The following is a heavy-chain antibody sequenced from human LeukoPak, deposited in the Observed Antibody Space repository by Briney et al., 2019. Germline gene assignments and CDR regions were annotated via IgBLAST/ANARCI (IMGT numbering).Heavy chain of an antibody. CDR2: IYYSGST. J-gene: IGHJ4*02. Sequence: PSETLSLTCTVSGGSISTDYWSWIRQPPGKGLEWMGYIYYSGSTNYNPSLKSRVHISVEPSKNQTFLKLSSVTAADTAVIYWARLTANYFGDERVSYFEQWGQGTPVTVFS. D-gene: IGHD3-10*01. V-gene: IGHV4-59*08. CDR1: GGSISTDY. CDR3: ARLTANYFGDERVSYFEQ.